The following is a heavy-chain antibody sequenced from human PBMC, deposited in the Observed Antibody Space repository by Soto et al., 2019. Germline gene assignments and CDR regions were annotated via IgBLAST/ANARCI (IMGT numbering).Heavy chain of an antibody. CDR3: ARGSAYSNPWSFDS. V-gene: IGHV1-18*01. CDR1: GYTFTRYG. Sequence: QVQLLQSGAEVKKPGASVRVSCKTSGYTFTRYGVSWVRQAPGQGIEWMGWISGYNGNTKEAHKFEGRVILTTDTAANTAHMELRSLTSNDTAVYYCARGSAYSNPWSFDSWGQGTLVTVSS. D-gene: IGHD5-12*01. J-gene: IGHJ4*02. CDR2: ISGYNGNT.